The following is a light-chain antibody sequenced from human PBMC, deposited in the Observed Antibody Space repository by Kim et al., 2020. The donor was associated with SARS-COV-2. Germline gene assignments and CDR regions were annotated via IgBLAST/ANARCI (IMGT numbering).Light chain of an antibody. Sequence: QSALTQTRSVSGSPGQSVTISCTGSSFDIGGYNYVSWYQQHPGKAPKLLIFDVTKRPSGVPDRFSGSKSDNTASLTVSGLQAEDEADYYCCSFAGTYNFYVFGSGTKVTVL. CDR1: SFDIGGYNY. CDR2: DVT. J-gene: IGLJ1*01. CDR3: CSFAGTYNFYV. V-gene: IGLV2-11*01.